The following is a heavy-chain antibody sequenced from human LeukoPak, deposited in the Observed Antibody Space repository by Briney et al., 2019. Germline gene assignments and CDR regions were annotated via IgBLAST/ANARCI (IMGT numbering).Heavy chain of an antibody. CDR3: ASETMVRGVFDY. CDR1: GGSISSFY. J-gene: IGHJ4*02. D-gene: IGHD3-10*01. V-gene: IGHV4-4*07. Sequence: SETLSLTCTVSGGSISSFYWSWIRQPAGKGLEWIGHIYTSGSTYYNPSLKSRVIISVDTSKNQFSLKFSSVTAADTAVYYCASETMVRGVFDYWGQGTLVTVSS. CDR2: IYTSGST.